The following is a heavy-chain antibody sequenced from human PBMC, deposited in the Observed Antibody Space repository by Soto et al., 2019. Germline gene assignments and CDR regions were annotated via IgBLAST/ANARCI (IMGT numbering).Heavy chain of an antibody. CDR2: IDPSDSYT. CDR3: ATPVRPQGGRGSYYYGMDV. CDR1: GYSFTSYW. V-gene: IGHV5-10-1*01. D-gene: IGHD1-26*01. Sequence: GESLKISCKGSGYSFTSYWISWVRQMPGKGLEWMGRIDPSDSYTNYSPSFQGHVTISADKSISTAYLQWSSLKASDTAMYYCATPVRPQGGRGSYYYGMDVWGQGTTVTVSS. J-gene: IGHJ6*02.